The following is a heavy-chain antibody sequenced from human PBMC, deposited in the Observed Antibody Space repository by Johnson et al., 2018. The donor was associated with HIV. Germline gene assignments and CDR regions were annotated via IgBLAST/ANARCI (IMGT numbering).Heavy chain of an antibody. CDR2: IRYDGSNK. Sequence: QVQLVESGGGVVQSGGSLRLSCAASGFTFSDYYMSWIRQAPGKGLEWVAFIRYDGSNKYYADSVKGRFTISRANSKNTLYLQMNSLRAEDTAVYYCAKGGPVLQFLEWLPGRAFDIWGQGTMVTVSS. D-gene: IGHD3-3*01. CDR1: GFTFSDYY. J-gene: IGHJ3*02. CDR3: AKGGPVLQFLEWLPGRAFDI. V-gene: IGHV3-30*02.